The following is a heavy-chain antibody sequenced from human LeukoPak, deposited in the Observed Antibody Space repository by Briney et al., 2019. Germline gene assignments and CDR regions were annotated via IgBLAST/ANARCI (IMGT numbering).Heavy chain of an antibody. Sequence: ASVKVSCKASGYTFTGYYMHWVRQAPGQGLEWMGWINPNGGGTNYAQKFQGRVTMTRDTSISTAYMELSRLRSDDTAVYYCARDLGTAARRRITFDYWGQGTLVTVSS. CDR2: INPNGGGT. V-gene: IGHV1-2*02. D-gene: IGHD6-6*01. J-gene: IGHJ4*02. CDR1: GYTFTGYY. CDR3: ARDLGTAARRRITFDY.